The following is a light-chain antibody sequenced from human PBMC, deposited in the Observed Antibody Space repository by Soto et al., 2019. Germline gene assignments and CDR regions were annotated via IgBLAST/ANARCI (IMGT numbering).Light chain of an antibody. Sequence: VLTQSPLSLPVTPGEPASMSCRSCQSLLQSSGDHCLDWCLQKPGQSPQLLIYLGSNRASGVPERFGGSGSGTEFTLKISRVEAEDVGIYYCLHALQPPPVFGQGTKVEIK. J-gene: IGKJ1*01. CDR2: LGS. CDR3: LHALQPPPV. V-gene: IGKV2-28*01. CDR1: QSLLQSSGDHC.